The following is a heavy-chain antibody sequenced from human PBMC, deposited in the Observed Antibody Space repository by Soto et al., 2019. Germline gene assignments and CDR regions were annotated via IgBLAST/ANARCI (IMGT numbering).Heavy chain of an antibody. J-gene: IGHJ2*01. CDR3: PRNPEAGFGTNRVKYSLWYFDL. CDR1: GDSVASDSAA. Sequence: SQALSLTCAISGDSVASDSAAWNWIRQSPSRGLEWLGRTYYRSKWYNDDAIYVKSRITINPDTSKNQFTLQLNSVTPEDTAVYYCPRNPEAGFGTNRVKYSLWYFDLWGRGTLVTVSS. V-gene: IGHV6-1*01. D-gene: IGHD1-1*01. CDR2: TYYRSKWYN.